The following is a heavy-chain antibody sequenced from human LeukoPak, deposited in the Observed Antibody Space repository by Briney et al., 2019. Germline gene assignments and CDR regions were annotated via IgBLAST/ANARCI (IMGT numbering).Heavy chain of an antibody. J-gene: IGHJ4*02. D-gene: IGHD6-13*01. CDR1: GGSISSYY. Sequence: SETLSLTCTASGGSISSYYWSWIRQPPGKGLEWIGYIYYSGSTNYNPSLKSRVTISVDTSKNQFSLKLSSVTAADTAVYYCARDIGPYTSSWLFHYWGQGTLVTVSS. CDR3: ARDIGPYTSSWLFHY. V-gene: IGHV4-59*01. CDR2: IYYSGST.